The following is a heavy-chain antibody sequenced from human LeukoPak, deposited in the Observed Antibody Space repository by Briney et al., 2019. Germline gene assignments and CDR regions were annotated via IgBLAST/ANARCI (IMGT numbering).Heavy chain of an antibody. CDR3: ASGAGAWYFDL. CDR1: GGSISSSSYY. J-gene: IGHJ2*01. Sequence: SETLSLTCTVSGGSISSSSYYWGWIRQPPGKGLEWIGSIYYTGSTYDNPSLKSRVTMSVDTSKSQVSLNLSSVTAADTAVYYCASGAGAWYFDLWGRGTLVTVSS. CDR2: IYYTGST. V-gene: IGHV4-39*01. D-gene: IGHD3-10*01.